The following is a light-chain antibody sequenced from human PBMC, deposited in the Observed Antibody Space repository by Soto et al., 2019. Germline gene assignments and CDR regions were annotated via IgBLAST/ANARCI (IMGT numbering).Light chain of an antibody. V-gene: IGKV3-20*01. CDR3: QQYGSSNT. CDR2: GAS. Sequence: EIVMTQSPDTLSVSPGERATLSCRASQNVGRNVAWYQQRPGQAPRLLIHGASRRATGLPDRFSGSGSGTDFTLTISRLEPEDFAVYYCQQYGSSNTFGQGTKLEIK. J-gene: IGKJ2*01. CDR1: QNVGRN.